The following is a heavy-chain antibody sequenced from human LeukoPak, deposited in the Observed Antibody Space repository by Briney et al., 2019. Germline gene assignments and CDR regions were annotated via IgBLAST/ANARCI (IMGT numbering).Heavy chain of an antibody. CDR3: VKDPGRYSGYFDY. D-gene: IGHD1-26*01. Sequence: PGGSLRLSCAASGFTFSSYAMSWVRQAPGKGLEWVSAISGSGGSTYYADSVKGRFTISGDNSKNTLYLQMNSLRAEDTAVYCCVKDPGRYSGYFDYWGQGTLVTVSS. J-gene: IGHJ4*02. CDR1: GFTFSSYA. CDR2: ISGSGGST. V-gene: IGHV3-23*01.